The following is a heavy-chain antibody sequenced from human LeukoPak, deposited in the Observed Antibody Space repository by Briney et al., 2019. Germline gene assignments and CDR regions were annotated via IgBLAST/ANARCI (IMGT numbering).Heavy chain of an antibody. V-gene: IGHV3-23*01. CDR3: ASASSSYCGDDCHSVYRSMDF. Sequence: GGSLRLSCVASGFTFSSYAMSWVRQAPGKGLEWVSAISGSGGSTYYADSLKGRFTISRDNSMSTLYLQMNGLRAEDTAVYYCASASSSYCGDDCHSVYRSMDFWGKGTTVTVSS. J-gene: IGHJ6*03. CDR1: GFTFSSYA. CDR2: ISGSGGST. D-gene: IGHD2-21*01.